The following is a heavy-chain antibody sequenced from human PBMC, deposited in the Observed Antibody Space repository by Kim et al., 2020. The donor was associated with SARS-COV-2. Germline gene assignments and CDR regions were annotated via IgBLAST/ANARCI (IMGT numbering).Heavy chain of an antibody. V-gene: IGHV3-30*04. CDR1: GFTFSSYA. CDR3: ARVRRAGQWHYYGMDV. D-gene: IGHD6-19*01. CDR2: ISYDGSNK. J-gene: IGHJ6*02. Sequence: GGSLRLSCAASGFTFSSYAMHWVRQAPGKGLEWVAVISYDGSNKYYVDSVKGRFTISRDNSKNTLYLQMNSLRAEDTAVYYCARVRRAGQWHYYGMDVWGQGTTVTVSS.